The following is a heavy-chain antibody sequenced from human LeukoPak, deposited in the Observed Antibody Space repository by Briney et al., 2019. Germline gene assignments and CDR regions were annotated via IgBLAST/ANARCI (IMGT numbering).Heavy chain of an antibody. CDR2: IYYSRST. J-gene: IGHJ2*01. CDR1: GGSISSGGYY. V-gene: IGHV4-31*03. D-gene: IGHD3-22*01. Sequence: PSQTLSLTCTVSGGSISSGGYYWSWIRQHPGKGLEWIGYIYYSRSTYYNPSVKSRVTISVDTSKNQFSLKLSSVTAADTAVYYCARDSYYYDSSGYYGPYWYFDLWGRGTLVTVSS. CDR3: ARDSYYYDSSGYYGPYWYFDL.